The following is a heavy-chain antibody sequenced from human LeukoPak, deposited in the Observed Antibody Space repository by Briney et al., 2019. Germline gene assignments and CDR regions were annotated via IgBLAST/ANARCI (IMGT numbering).Heavy chain of an antibody. Sequence: GGSLRLSCAASGFTFRNSAVNWVRQAPGKGLEWISVISGSGDSTYADSVKGRFTISRDNSKNTLYLQMNSLRDEDTAVYYCAKGLNYAGVTLDYWGQGTLVTVSS. CDR1: GFTFRNSA. V-gene: IGHV3-23*01. CDR3: AKGLNYAGVTLDY. CDR2: ISGSGDST. D-gene: IGHD2-2*01. J-gene: IGHJ4*02.